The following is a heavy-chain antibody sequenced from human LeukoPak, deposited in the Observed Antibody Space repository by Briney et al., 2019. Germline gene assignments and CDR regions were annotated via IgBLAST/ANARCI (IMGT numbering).Heavy chain of an antibody. D-gene: IGHD5-18*01. CDR3: ARAPRQLSYYYGVVV. V-gene: IGHV1-8*01. Sequence: ASVKVSCKASGYTFTSTEIMWVRQATGQGLEWMGWMNPNSGDTGYAQKLQGRVTMTRDTSTSTAYMELSRLRFEDTAVYYCARAPRQLSYYYGVVVWGQGTTVTVSS. CDR1: GYTFTSTE. CDR2: MNPNSGDT. J-gene: IGHJ6*02.